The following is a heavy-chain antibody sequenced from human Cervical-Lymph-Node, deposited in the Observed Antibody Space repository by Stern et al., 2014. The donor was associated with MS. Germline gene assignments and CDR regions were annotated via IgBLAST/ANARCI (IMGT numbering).Heavy chain of an antibody. CDR3: TKGGESTSDS. Sequence: QLVESVGGLVQPGRSLRLSCAASGFIFDDYAMHWVRQAPGKGLEWVSTISWNSAIIGYADSVKGRFTISRDNAKNSLYLQMDSLRAEDTAFYYCTKGGESTSDSWGQGTLVTVSS. CDR1: GFIFDDYA. CDR2: ISWNSAII. V-gene: IGHV3-9*01. J-gene: IGHJ4*02. D-gene: IGHD4-17*01.